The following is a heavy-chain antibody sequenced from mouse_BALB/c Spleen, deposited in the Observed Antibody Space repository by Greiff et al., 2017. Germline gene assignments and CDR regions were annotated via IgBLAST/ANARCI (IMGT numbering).Heavy chain of an antibody. J-gene: IGHJ3*01. Sequence: VKLQQSGPGLVQPSQSLSITCTVSGFSLTSYGVHWVRQSPGKGLEWLGVIWSGGSTDYNAAFISRLSISKDNSKSQVSFKMNSLQANDTAIYYCARKDYRYGGFAYWGQGTLVTVSA. CDR1: GFSLTSYG. V-gene: IGHV2-2*02. CDR2: IWSGGST. CDR3: ARKDYRYGGFAY. D-gene: IGHD2-14*01.